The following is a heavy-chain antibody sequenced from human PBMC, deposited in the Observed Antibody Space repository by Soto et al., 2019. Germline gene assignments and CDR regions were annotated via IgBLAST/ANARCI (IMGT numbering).Heavy chain of an antibody. Sequence: ASVKVSCKASGGTFSSYAISWVRQAPGQGLEWMGWINPQTGGTSYAQKFQGRVTFSRDTSINTAYLELTRVRFDDAAVYFCARERYQVISDGMDVWGQGTTVTVSS. CDR2: INPQTGGT. J-gene: IGHJ6*02. V-gene: IGHV1-2*02. CDR1: GGTFSSYA. CDR3: ARERYQVISDGMDV. D-gene: IGHD2-2*01.